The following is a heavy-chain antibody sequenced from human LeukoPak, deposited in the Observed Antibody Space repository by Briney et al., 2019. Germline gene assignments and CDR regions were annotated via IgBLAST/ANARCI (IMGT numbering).Heavy chain of an antibody. Sequence: SETLSLTCAVYGGSFSGYYWSWIRQPPGKGLEWIGEINHSGSTNYNPSLKSRVTISVDTSKNQFSLKLSSVTTADTAVYYCARRPYTAMVIYHKAGFDYWGQGTLVTVSS. CDR1: GGSFSGYY. J-gene: IGHJ4*02. V-gene: IGHV4-34*01. D-gene: IGHD5-18*01. CDR3: ARRPYTAMVIYHKAGFDY. CDR2: INHSGST.